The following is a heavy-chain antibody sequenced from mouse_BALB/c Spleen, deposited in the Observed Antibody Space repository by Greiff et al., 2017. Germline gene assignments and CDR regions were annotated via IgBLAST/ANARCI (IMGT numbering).Heavy chain of an antibody. J-gene: IGHJ4*01. CDR1: GFSLTSYG. CDR2: IWAGGST. Sequence: VKLMESGPGLVAPSQSLSITCTVSGFSLTSYGVHWVRQPPGKGLEWLGVIWAGGSTNYNSALMSRLSISKDNSKSQVFLKMNSLQTDDTAMYYCAAHYYGYVGAMDYWGQGTSVTVSS. V-gene: IGHV2-9*02. D-gene: IGHD1-2*01. CDR3: AAHYYGYVGAMDY.